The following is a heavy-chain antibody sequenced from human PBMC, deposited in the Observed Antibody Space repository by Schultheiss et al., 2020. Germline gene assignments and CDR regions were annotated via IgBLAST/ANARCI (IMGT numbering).Heavy chain of an antibody. CDR3: AKDKAVAD. V-gene: IGHV3-15*07. CDR2: IKSKTDGGTT. D-gene: IGHD6-19*01. CDR1: GFTFSSYG. Sequence: GGSLRLSCAASGFTFSSYGMHWVRQAPGKGLEWVGRIKSKTDGGTTDYAAPVKGRFTISRDDSKNTLYLQMNSLRAEDTAVYYCAKDKAVADWGQGTLVTVSS. J-gene: IGHJ4*02.